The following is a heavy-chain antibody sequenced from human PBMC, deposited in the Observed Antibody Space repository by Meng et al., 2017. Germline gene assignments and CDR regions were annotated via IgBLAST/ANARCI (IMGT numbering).Heavy chain of an antibody. CDR2: INHSGST. D-gene: IGHD2-15*01. CDR3: ARVSCSGGSCYSYYFDY. J-gene: IGHJ4*02. Sequence: SETLSLTCAVYGGSFSGYYWSWIRQPPGKGLEWIGEINHSGSTNYNPSLKSRVTISVDTSKNQFSLKLSSVTAADTAVYYCARVSCSGGSCYSYYFDYWGQGTLVTGSS. V-gene: IGHV4-34*01. CDR1: GGSFSGYY.